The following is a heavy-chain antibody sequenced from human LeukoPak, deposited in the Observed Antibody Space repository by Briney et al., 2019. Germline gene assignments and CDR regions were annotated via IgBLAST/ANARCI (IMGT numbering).Heavy chain of an antibody. Sequence: PSETLSLTCTVSGGSISSGGYYWSWIRQHPGKGLEWIGYIYHSGSTYYNPSLKRRVSISVDTSKNQFSLKLSSVTAADTAVYYRANAVERYGDYTAFDIWGQGTMVTVSS. CDR1: GGSISSGGYY. V-gene: IGHV4-31*03. J-gene: IGHJ3*02. CDR3: ANAVERYGDYTAFDI. CDR2: IYHSGST. D-gene: IGHD4-17*01.